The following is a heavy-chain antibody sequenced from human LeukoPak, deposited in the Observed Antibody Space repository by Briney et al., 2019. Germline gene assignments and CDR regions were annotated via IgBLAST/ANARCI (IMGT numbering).Heavy chain of an antibody. V-gene: IGHV3-53*01. CDR1: GFTVSSNY. D-gene: IGHD3-10*01. CDR3: ARVYYGSGSLHYYYYYMDV. CDR2: IYSGGST. J-gene: IGHJ6*03. Sequence: GGSLRLSGAASGFTVSSNYMSWVRQAPGKGLEWVAIIYSGGSTYYAGSVKGRFTISRDNSKNTLYLQMNSLRVEDTAVYYCARVYYGSGSLHYYYYYMDVWGKGTTVTISS.